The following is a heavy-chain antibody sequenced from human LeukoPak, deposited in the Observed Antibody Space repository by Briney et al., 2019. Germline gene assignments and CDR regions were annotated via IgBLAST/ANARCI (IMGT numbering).Heavy chain of an antibody. CDR3: ARTDRWQLVPVYTLRY. D-gene: IGHD6-6*01. Sequence: PSETLSLTCAVYGGSFIGYYWSWIRQPPGKGLEWIGQINHSGSTNYNPSLKSRVTISVDTSKNQFSLKLSSVTAADTAVYYCARTDRWQLVPVYTLRYWGEGTRVTVSS. CDR1: GGSFIGYY. V-gene: IGHV4-34*01. CDR2: INHSGST. J-gene: IGHJ4*02.